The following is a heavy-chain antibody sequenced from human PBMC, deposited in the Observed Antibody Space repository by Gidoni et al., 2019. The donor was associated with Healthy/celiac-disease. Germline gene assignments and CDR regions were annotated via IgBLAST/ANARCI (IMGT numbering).Heavy chain of an antibody. D-gene: IGHD3-10*01. V-gene: IGHV3-23*01. Sequence: EVQLLASGGGLVQPGGSLRLSCAASGFTFSSYAMSWVRQAPGKGLEWVSAISGSGGSTYYADSVKGRFTISRDNSKNTLYLQMNSLRAEDTAVYYCAKDRGVRGVRYWYFDLWGRGTLVTVSS. CDR2: ISGSGGST. J-gene: IGHJ2*01. CDR1: GFTFSSYA. CDR3: AKDRGVRGVRYWYFDL.